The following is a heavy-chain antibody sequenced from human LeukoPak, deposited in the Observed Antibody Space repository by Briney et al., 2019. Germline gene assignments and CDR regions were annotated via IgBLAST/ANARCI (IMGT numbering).Heavy chain of an antibody. CDR3: ARSEGTTVTMFDY. D-gene: IGHD4-17*01. V-gene: IGHV3-30-3*01. Sequence: PPGGSLRLSCAASGFTFSNYPMHWVPQAPGKGLEWVAVIPYDGSNNYYPDSVKGRFTISRDNSKSTLYLQMNSLRPEDTAVYYCARSEGTTVTMFDYWGQGTLVTVSS. J-gene: IGHJ4*02. CDR1: GFTFSNYP. CDR2: IPYDGSNN.